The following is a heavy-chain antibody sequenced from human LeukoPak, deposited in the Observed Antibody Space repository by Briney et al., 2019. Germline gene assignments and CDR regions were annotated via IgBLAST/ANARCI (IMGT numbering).Heavy chain of an antibody. Sequence: GGSLRLSCAASGFTFSSYAMSWVRQPPGKGLEWVSAIPGSGGSTYYADSVKGRFTISRDNSKSTLYLQMNSLRAEGTAVYYCAQDRDSSGWPIGEWFDPWGQGTLVTVSS. J-gene: IGHJ5*02. CDR1: GFTFSSYA. D-gene: IGHD6-19*01. CDR3: AQDRDSSGWPIGEWFDP. V-gene: IGHV3-23*01. CDR2: IPGSGGST.